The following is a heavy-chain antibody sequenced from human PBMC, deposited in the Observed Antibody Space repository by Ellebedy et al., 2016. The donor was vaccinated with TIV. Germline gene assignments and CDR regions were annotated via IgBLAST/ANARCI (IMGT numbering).Heavy chain of an antibody. J-gene: IGHJ3*02. Sequence: GESLKISCSASGFTVSGTHMSWVRQAPGKGLEWVSSISSSSSYIYYADSVKGRFTISRDNSKNTLYLQMNSLRAEDTAVYYCASGHYYDSSGYYRDDDAFDIWGQGTMVTVSS. CDR1: GFTVSGTH. V-gene: IGHV3-21*01. CDR3: ASGHYYDSSGYYRDDDAFDI. D-gene: IGHD3-22*01. CDR2: ISSSSSYI.